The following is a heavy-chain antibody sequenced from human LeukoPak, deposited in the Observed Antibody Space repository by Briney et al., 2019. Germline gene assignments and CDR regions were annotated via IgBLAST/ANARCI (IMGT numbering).Heavy chain of an antibody. J-gene: IGHJ6*03. V-gene: IGHV4-59*08. Sequence: PSETLSLTCTVSGGSISSYYWSWIRQPPGKGLEWIGYIYYSGSTNYNPSLKSRVTISVDTSKNQFSLKLSSVTAADTAVYYCARLNSSSYHLYYYYYMDVWGKGTTVTVSS. CDR2: IYYSGST. D-gene: IGHD6-6*01. CDR3: ARLNSSSYHLYYYYYMDV. CDR1: GGSISSYY.